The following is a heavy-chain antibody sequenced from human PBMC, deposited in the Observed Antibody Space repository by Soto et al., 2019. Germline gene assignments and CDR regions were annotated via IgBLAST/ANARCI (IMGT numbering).Heavy chain of an antibody. Sequence: LRLSCTTSGFTFGDHDMSWLRQAPGKGLEWLGFIRGKAYGGTTEYAASVKGRFAMSRDDSQGIAYLQMNSLKTEDTAVYYCARVGCTSTSCYYLFDFWGQGSLVTVSS. CDR2: IRGKAYGGTT. J-gene: IGHJ4*02. CDR1: GFTFGDHD. D-gene: IGHD2-2*01. CDR3: ARVGCTSTSCYYLFDF. V-gene: IGHV3-49*03.